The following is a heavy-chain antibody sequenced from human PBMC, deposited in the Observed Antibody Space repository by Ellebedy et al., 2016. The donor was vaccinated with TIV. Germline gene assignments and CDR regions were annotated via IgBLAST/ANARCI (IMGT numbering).Heavy chain of an antibody. CDR3: ARDPGYCSSTACYARADALDV. J-gene: IGHJ3*01. CDR1: GFTFSSYA. CDR2: ISGRGGAT. D-gene: IGHD2-2*03. V-gene: IGHV3-23*01. Sequence: GGSLRLSXAASGFTFSSYAMSWVRQAPGKGLEWVSTISGRGGATYYADSVKGRFTISRDNSKNTLYLHMSGLRAEDTAIYYCARDPGYCSSTACYARADALDVWGQGTMVTVSS.